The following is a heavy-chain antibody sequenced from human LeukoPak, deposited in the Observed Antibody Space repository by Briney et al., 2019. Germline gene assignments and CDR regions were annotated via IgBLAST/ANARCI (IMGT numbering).Heavy chain of an antibody. V-gene: IGHV4-59*01. CDR1: GGSISSYY. CDR2: IYYSGST. J-gene: IGHJ1*01. CDR3: ARVSDYDSSGYWEYFQH. Sequence: SETLSLTCTVSGGSISSYYWSWIRQPPGKGLEWIGYIYYSGSTNYNPSLKSRVTISVDTSKNQFSLKLSSVTAADTVVYYCARVSDYDSSGYWEYFQHWGQGTLVTVSS. D-gene: IGHD3-22*01.